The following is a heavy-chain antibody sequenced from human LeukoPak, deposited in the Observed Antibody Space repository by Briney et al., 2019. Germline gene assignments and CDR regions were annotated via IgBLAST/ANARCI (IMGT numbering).Heavy chain of an antibody. D-gene: IGHD3-22*01. J-gene: IGHJ4*02. V-gene: IGHV3-7*01. CDR3: ARSDGSGYYSY. CDR1: GFTFSSYW. CDR2: IKQDGSEK. Sequence: GGSLRLSCAASGFTFSSYWMSWVRQAPGKGLQWVANIKQDGSEKYYVDSVKGRFTISRDNAKNSLYLQMNSLRAEDTAVYYCARSDGSGYYSYWGQGTLVTVSS.